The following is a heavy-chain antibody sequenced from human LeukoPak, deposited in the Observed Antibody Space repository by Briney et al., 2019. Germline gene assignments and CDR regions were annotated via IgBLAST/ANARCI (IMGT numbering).Heavy chain of an antibody. Sequence: GASVKVSCKASGYTFTSYGISWVRQAPGQGLEWMGWINPNSGGTNYAQKFQGRVTMTRDTSISTAYMELSRLRSDDTAVYYCARPDSGSYYGYFDYWGQGTLVTASS. V-gene: IGHV1-2*02. CDR3: ARPDSGSYYGYFDY. D-gene: IGHD1-26*01. CDR2: INPNSGGT. J-gene: IGHJ4*02. CDR1: GYTFTSYG.